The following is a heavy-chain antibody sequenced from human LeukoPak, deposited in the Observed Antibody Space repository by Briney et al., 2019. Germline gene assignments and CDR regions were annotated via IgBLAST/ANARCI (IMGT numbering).Heavy chain of an antibody. CDR1: GYTFTSYG. D-gene: IGHD2-15*01. J-gene: IGHJ5*02. CDR2: ISAYNGNT. Sequence: ASVKVSCKASGYTFTSYGISWVRQAPGQGLEWMGWISAYNGNTNYAQKLQGGVTMTTDTSTSTAYMELRSLRSDDTAVYYCARDLYCSGGSCYEGHWFDPWGQGTLVTVSS. V-gene: IGHV1-18*01. CDR3: ARDLYCSGGSCYEGHWFDP.